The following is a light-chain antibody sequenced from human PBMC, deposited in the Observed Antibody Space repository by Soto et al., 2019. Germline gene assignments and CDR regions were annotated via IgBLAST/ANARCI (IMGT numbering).Light chain of an antibody. CDR3: QTWGNGIPV. V-gene: IGLV4-69*01. Sequence: QLVLTQSPSASASLGASVKLTCTLSSGHSSYAIAWHQQQPEKGPRYLMKLNSDGSHSKGDGIPDRFSGSSSGAERYLSIPDLRLEDEAYHYCQTWGNGIPVFGPGTALTVL. CDR1: SGHSSYA. CDR2: LNSDGSH. J-gene: IGLJ3*02.